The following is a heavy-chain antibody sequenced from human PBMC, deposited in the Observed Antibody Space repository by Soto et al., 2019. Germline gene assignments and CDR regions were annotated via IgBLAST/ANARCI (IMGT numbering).Heavy chain of an antibody. J-gene: IGHJ4*02. CDR2: ISYDGSNK. V-gene: IGHV3-30*18. CDR3: AKDRVLVPAATTIAYYFDY. D-gene: IGHD2-2*01. Sequence: QVQLVESGGGVVQPGRSLRLSCAASGFTFSSYGMHWVRQAPGKGLEWVAVISYDGSNKYYADSVKGRFTISRDNSKNTLYLQMNSLRAEDTAVYYCAKDRVLVPAATTIAYYFDYWGQGTLVTVSS. CDR1: GFTFSSYG.